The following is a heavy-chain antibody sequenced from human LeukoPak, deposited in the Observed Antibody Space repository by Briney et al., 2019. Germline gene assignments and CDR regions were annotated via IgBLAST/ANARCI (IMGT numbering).Heavy chain of an antibody. CDR3: AKDRYDILTGYYKAFDY. CDR2: IRYDGSNK. Sequence: PGGSLRLSCAASGFTFSSYGMHWVRQAPGKGLEWVAFIRYDGSNKYYADSVKGRFTISRDNSKNTLYLQMNSLRAEDTAVYYCAKDRYDILTGYYKAFDYWGQGTLVTVSS. CDR1: GFTFSSYG. D-gene: IGHD3-9*01. V-gene: IGHV3-30*02. J-gene: IGHJ4*02.